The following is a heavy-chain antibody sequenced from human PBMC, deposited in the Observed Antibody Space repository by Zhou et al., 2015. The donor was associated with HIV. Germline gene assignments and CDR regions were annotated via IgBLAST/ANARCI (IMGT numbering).Heavy chain of an antibody. D-gene: IGHD3-10*01. CDR3: ARDLVRGAQTPFRPLDH. J-gene: IGHJ4*02. Sequence: QVQLVQSGAEVKKPGSSVKVSCKASGGTFSKYGISWVRQAPGQGLEWMGGIIPFFGTASYAQKFQGRITMTTETSTATVYMELRGLTLDDTALYYCARDLVRGAQTPFRPLDHWGQGTLVTVS. V-gene: IGHV1-69*06. CDR2: IIPFFGTA. CDR1: GGTFSKYG.